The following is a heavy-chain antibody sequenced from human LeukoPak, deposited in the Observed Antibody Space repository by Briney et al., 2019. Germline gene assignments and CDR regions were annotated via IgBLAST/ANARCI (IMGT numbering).Heavy chain of an antibody. J-gene: IGHJ4*02. V-gene: IGHV3-9*01. CDR3: ALLEPRGSAIALDY. CDR2: ISWNSGSI. CDR1: GFTFDDYA. Sequence: GGSLRLSCAASGFTFDDYAMHWVRQAPGKGLEWVSGISWNSGSIGYADSVKGRFTISRDNAKNSLYLQMNSLRAEDTALYYCALLEPRGSAIALDYWGQGTLVTVSS. D-gene: IGHD3-10*01.